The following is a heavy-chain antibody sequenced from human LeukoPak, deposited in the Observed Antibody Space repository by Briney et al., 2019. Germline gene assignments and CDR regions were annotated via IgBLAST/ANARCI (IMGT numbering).Heavy chain of an antibody. CDR3: ARENGWQPGGYGDYTGFYFDS. V-gene: IGHV3-7*01. CDR2: INQDGSKK. Sequence: GGSLRLSCAASGFSFSSYWVTWVRQAPGKGLEWVANINQDGSKKYYVDSVKGRFTISRDNAKTSLYLQMNSLRAEDTALYYCARENGWQPGGYGDYTGFYFDSWGQGTLVTVSS. CDR1: GFSFSSYW. J-gene: IGHJ4*02. D-gene: IGHD4-17*01.